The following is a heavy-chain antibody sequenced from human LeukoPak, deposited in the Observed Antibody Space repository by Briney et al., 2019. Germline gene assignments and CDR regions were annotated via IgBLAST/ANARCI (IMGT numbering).Heavy chain of an antibody. Sequence: PGGSLRLSCAASGFTFSSHAMSWVRQAPGKGLEWVSGIRGSGGSTFYADSVKGRFTISRDNSKNTLNLRMNSLRAEDTAVYYCAKSQFVGATYALDIWGQGTMVTVSS. CDR3: AKSQFVGATYALDI. CDR2: IRGSGGST. CDR1: GFTFSSHA. V-gene: IGHV3-23*01. D-gene: IGHD1-26*01. J-gene: IGHJ3*02.